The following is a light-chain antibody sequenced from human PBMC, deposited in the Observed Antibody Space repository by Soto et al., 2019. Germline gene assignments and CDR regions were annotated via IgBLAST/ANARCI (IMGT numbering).Light chain of an antibody. CDR2: GAS. Sequence: EIVLMQSPGTLSLSPGERATLSCRASQTLKRTYIAWYQQKPGQAPRVLIYGASNRAAGIPDGFSGSGSGTDFSLTISRLEPEDFAVYYCHQYDNAPQTFGQGTKVEIK. CDR3: HQYDNAPQT. V-gene: IGKV3-20*01. J-gene: IGKJ2*01. CDR1: QTLKRTY.